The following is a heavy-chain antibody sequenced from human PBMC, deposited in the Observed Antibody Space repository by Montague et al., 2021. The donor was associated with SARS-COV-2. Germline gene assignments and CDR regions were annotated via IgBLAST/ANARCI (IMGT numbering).Heavy chain of an antibody. Sequence: SETLSLTCAVYGGSFSDYYWGWIRQPPGKGLEWIGEINHRGTSKXNPSLKSRVSISLDTSKNQFSLYLSSVTAADTAVYYCARGRQHFNMIVVVMTGGEYYFDYWGQGTLVTVSS. V-gene: IGHV4-34*01. J-gene: IGHJ4*02. CDR2: INHRGTS. CDR3: ARGRQHFNMIVVVMTGGEYYFDY. CDR1: GGSFSDYY. D-gene: IGHD3-22*01.